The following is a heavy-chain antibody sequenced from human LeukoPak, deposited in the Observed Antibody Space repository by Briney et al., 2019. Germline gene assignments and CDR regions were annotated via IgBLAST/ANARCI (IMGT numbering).Heavy chain of an antibody. CDR1: GFTFSSYG. CDR2: IWYDGSNK. Sequence: GGSLRLSCAASGFTFSSYGMHWVRQAPGKGLEWVAVIWYDGSNKYYADSVKGRFTISRDNSKNTLYLQMNSLRAEDTAVYCCAREDDYRNVGIFDYWGQGTLVTVSS. D-gene: IGHD4-11*01. V-gene: IGHV3-33*01. J-gene: IGHJ4*02. CDR3: AREDDYRNVGIFDY.